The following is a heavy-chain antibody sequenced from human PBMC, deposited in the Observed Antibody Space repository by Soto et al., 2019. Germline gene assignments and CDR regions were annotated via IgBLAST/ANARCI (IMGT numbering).Heavy chain of an antibody. D-gene: IGHD3-10*01. CDR3: ARVGWQPVEFQRAWWFDP. Sequence: PSETLSLTCTLSGGSISSYYWSWIRQPPGKGLEWIGYIYYSGSTNYNPSLKSRVTISVDTSKNQFSLKLSSVTAADSAGYYCARVGWQPVEFQRAWWFDPWGQGTLVSASS. CDR2: IYYSGST. V-gene: IGHV4-59*01. J-gene: IGHJ5*02. CDR1: GGSISSYY.